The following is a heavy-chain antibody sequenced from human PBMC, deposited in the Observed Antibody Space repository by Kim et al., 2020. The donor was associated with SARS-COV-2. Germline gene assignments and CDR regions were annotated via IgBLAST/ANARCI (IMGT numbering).Heavy chain of an antibody. Sequence: SETLSLTCAVYGGSFSGYYWSWIRQPPGKGLEWIGEINHSGSTNYNPSLKSRVTISVDTSKNQFSLKLSSVTAADTAVYYCARTGGEEMASYYFDYWGQGTLVTVSS. CDR3: ARTGGEEMASYYFDY. CDR2: INHSGST. V-gene: IGHV4-34*01. D-gene: IGHD3-16*01. CDR1: GGSFSGYY. J-gene: IGHJ4*02.